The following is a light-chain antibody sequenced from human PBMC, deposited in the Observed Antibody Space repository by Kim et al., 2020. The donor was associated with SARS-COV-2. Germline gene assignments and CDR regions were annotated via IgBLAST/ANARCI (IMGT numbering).Light chain of an antibody. J-gene: IGLJ1*01. CDR1: NIGSKN. V-gene: IGLV3-9*01. CDR3: QVWDSGTYV. Sequence: SVALGQTARITCGGNNIGSKNVHWYQQKPGQAPVLVIYRDSNRPSGIPERFSGSNSGNTATLTISRAQAGDEADYYCQVWDSGTYVFGTGTKVTVL. CDR2: RDS.